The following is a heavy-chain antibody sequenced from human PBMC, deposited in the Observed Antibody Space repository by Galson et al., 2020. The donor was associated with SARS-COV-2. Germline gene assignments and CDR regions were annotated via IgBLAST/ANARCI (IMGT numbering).Heavy chain of an antibody. V-gene: IGHV3-23*01. CDR1: GFTFSSYA. J-gene: IGHJ4*02. CDR3: AKLTTKSITMVRGVANFDY. CDR2: ISDSGDST. D-gene: IGHD3-10*01. Sequence: GGSLRLSCAASGFTFSSYAMSWVRQAPGKGLEWVSAISDSGDSTYYADSVKGRFTISRDNSKNTLYLQMNSLRAEDTAVYYCAKLTTKSITMVRGVANFDYWGQGTLVAVSS.